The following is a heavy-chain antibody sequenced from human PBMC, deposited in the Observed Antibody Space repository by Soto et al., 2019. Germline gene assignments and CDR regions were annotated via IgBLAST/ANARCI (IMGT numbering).Heavy chain of an antibody. J-gene: IGHJ6*03. CDR3: ARDGGYDYFIYYYMDV. Sequence: GGSLRLSCAASGFTFSSYSMNWVRQAPGKGLEWVSSISSSSSYIYYADSVKGRFTISRDNAKNSLYLQMNSLRAEDTAVYYCARDGGYDYFIYYYMDVWGKGTTVTVSS. CDR1: GFTFSSYS. D-gene: IGHD5-12*01. V-gene: IGHV3-21*01. CDR2: ISSSSSYI.